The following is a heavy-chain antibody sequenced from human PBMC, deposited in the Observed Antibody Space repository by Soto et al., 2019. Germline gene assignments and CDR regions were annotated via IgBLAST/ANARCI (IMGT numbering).Heavy chain of an antibody. CDR1: GGSIRSRGYY. CDR3: ARAARYIAAAGYFDY. D-gene: IGHD6-13*01. Sequence: PSQTLSLTCTVSGGSIRSRGYYWSWKRKNPGKGLEWIGYIYYSGSTYYNPSLKSRVTISVDTSKNQFSLKLSSVTAADTAVYYCARAARYIAAAGYFDYWGQGTLVTVSS. V-gene: IGHV4-31*03. J-gene: IGHJ4*02. CDR2: IYYSGST.